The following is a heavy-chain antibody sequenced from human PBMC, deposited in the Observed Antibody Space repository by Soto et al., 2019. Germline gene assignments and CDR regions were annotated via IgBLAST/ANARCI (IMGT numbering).Heavy chain of an antibody. V-gene: IGHV1-69*06. CDR3: AKEEWLRWNYYYYGMDV. CDR1: GGTFSSYA. D-gene: IGHD5-12*01. J-gene: IGHJ6*02. Sequence: ASVKVSCKASGGTFSSYAISWVRQAPGQGLEWMGGIIPIFGTANYAQKFQGRVTITADKSTSTAYMELSSLRAEDTAVYYCAKEEWLRWNYYYYGMDVWGQGTTVTVSS. CDR2: IIPIFGTA.